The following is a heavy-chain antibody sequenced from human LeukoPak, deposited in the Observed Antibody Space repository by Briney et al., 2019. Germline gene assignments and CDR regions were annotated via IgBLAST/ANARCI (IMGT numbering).Heavy chain of an antibody. J-gene: IGHJ5*02. V-gene: IGHV4-59*11. CDR3: ARDFNGYCSSTSCPWFDP. CDR1: GGSISSHY. D-gene: IGHD2-2*01. Sequence: SETLSLTCIVSGGSISSHYWSWIRQPPGKGLEWIGYIYYSGRTNYNPSPKSRVTISVDTSKNQYSLKLSSVTAADTAGYYCARDFNGYCSSTSCPWFDPWGQGTLVTVSS. CDR2: IYYSGRT.